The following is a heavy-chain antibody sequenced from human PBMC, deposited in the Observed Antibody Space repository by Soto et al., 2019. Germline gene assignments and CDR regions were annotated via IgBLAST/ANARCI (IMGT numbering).Heavy chain of an antibody. V-gene: IGHV3-74*01. Sequence: GRLIRVPRGAAGGKFGDFGMRRVRQVPGKGLVWVSRINGDGGSTTYADSVKGRFTISRDNAKNTLYLQMNNLRAEDTAVYYCAREIRNCIYGTAVWRQGTTVTVS. CDR1: GGKFGDFG. CDR2: INGDGGST. CDR3: AREIRNCIYGTAV. J-gene: IGHJ6*01. D-gene: IGHD1-20*01.